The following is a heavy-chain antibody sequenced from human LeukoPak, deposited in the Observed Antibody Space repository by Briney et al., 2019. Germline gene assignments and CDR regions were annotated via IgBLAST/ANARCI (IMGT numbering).Heavy chain of an antibody. D-gene: IGHD1-14*01. CDR1: GFTFSDHY. J-gene: IGHJ4*02. CDR3: ARASTGNDY. V-gene: IGHV3-72*01. Sequence: PGGSLRLSCAASGFTFSDHYMDWVRQALGKGLEWVGRIRNKANSYTTEYAASVKGRFTISRDDSKNSLYLQMNSLKTEDTAVYYCARASTGNDYWGQGTLVTVSS. CDR2: IRNKANSYTT.